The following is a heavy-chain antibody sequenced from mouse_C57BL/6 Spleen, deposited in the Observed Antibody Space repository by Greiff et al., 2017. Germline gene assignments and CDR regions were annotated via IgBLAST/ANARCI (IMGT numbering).Heavy chain of an antibody. CDR2: ISGGGGNT. CDR1: GFTFSSYT. CDR3: ARQGTGCFDY. J-gene: IGHJ2*01. V-gene: IGHV5-9*01. D-gene: IGHD4-1*01. Sequence: EVQVVESGGGLVKPGGSLKLSCAASGFTFSSYTMSWVRQTPEERLEWVATISGGGGNTYYPDSVKGRFTISRDNAKNTLYLQMSSLRSEDTALYYCARQGTGCFDYWGQGTTLTVSS.